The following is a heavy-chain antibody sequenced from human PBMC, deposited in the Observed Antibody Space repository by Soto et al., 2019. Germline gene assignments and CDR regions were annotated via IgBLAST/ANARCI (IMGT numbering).Heavy chain of an antibody. V-gene: IGHV3-74*03. CDR1: GFTFSSYW. CDR2: INPDGGTT. J-gene: IGHJ4*02. Sequence: EGQLVESGGGLVQPGGSLRLSCTASGFTFSSYWMNWVRQAPGKGLDWVSLINPDGGTTTYAESVKARFTIFRDNAKNTVYLQMTSLSVEDTAVYYCARDLRGSPDYWGQGTLVTVSS. D-gene: IGHD1-26*01. CDR3: ARDLRGSPDY.